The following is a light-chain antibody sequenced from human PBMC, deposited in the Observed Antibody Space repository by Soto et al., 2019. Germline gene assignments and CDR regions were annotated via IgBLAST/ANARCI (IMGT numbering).Light chain of an antibody. Sequence: QAVVTQEPSLTVSPGGTVTLTCGSSTGAVTGGHYPYWFQQKPGQAPRTLIYDTSNKHSWTPARFSGSLLGGKAALTLSGAQPEDEAEYYCLLSYSGADAVFGGGTQLTVL. V-gene: IGLV7-46*01. CDR2: DTS. CDR3: LLSYSGADAV. J-gene: IGLJ7*01. CDR1: TGAVTGGHY.